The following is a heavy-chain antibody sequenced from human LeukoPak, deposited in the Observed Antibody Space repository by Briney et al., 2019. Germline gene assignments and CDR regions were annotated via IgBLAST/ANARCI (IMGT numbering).Heavy chain of an antibody. Sequence: QSGGSLRLSCEVSGFPFTLYNMNWVRQAPGKGLEWLSYISSSTNTIYYAGSVKGRFTISRDNAKNSLYLQMNGLGAEDTAVYYCARELNGYGYYFFDYWGPGTLVTVSS. CDR1: GFPFTLYN. CDR3: ARELNGYGYYFFDY. V-gene: IGHV3-48*04. D-gene: IGHD3-16*01. CDR2: ISSSTNTI. J-gene: IGHJ4*02.